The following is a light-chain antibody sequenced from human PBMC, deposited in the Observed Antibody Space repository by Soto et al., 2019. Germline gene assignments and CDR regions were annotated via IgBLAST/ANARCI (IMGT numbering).Light chain of an antibody. V-gene: IGKV3-11*01. CDR3: QQRSNWPLT. CDR1: QSVSSY. J-gene: IGKJ4*01. Sequence: EMVLTQSPATLSLSPGERATLSCRASQSVSSYLAWYQQKPGQAPRLLIYDASNRATGIPARFSGSGSGTDFTLTISSLEPEDFAVYYCQQRSNWPLTFGGGTKGDI. CDR2: DAS.